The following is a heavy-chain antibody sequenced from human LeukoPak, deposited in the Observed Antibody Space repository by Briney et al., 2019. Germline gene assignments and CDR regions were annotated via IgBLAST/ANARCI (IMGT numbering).Heavy chain of an antibody. V-gene: IGHV4-39*01. Sequence: PSETLSLTCTISGGSISSSSYYWGWIRQPPGKGLEWIGSIYYSGSTYYNSSLKSRVTISVDTSKNQFSLKLSSVTAADTAVYYCATTDDSFDYWGQGTLVTVSS. CDR2: IYYSGST. CDR3: ATTDDSFDY. CDR1: GGSISSSSYY. J-gene: IGHJ4*02. D-gene: IGHD1-26*01.